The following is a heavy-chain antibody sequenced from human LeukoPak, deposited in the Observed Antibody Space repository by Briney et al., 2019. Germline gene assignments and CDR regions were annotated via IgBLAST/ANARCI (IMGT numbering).Heavy chain of an antibody. D-gene: IGHD2-15*01. Sequence: SETLSLTCTVSGGSITSSYWSWIRQPPRKGLEWLGYVYYTGVTNYNSSLKSRLTMSIDTSKNHFSLKCSFVTAADTAVYYCGGEPLLLDVWGKGTTVTVSS. CDR1: GGSITSSY. J-gene: IGHJ6*04. V-gene: IGHV4-59*01. CDR2: VYYTGVT. CDR3: GGEPLLLDV.